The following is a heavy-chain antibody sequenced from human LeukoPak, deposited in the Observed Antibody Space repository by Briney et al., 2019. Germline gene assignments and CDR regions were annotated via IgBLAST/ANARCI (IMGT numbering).Heavy chain of an antibody. Sequence: GGSLRLSCAASGFTFRTYGMHWVRQTPGRGLEWVAVIWSDGSNKNYADSVKGRFTLSRDNSNNMLYLQMNSLRAEDTAVYYCARRLHGQNALDIWGQGTLVTVSS. V-gene: IGHV3-33*01. CDR3: ARRLHGQNALDI. CDR1: GFTFRTYG. CDR2: IWSDGSNK. J-gene: IGHJ3*02.